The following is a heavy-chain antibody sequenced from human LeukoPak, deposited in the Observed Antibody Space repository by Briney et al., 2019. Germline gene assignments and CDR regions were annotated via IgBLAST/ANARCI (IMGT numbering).Heavy chain of an antibody. CDR2: IYYSGST. CDR1: GGSISSSSYY. J-gene: IGHJ4*02. V-gene: IGHV4-39*01. Sequence: PSETLSLTCTVSGGSISSSSYYWGWIRQPPGKGLEWIGSIYYSGSTYYNPSLKSRVTISVDTSKNQFSLKLSSVTAADTAVYYCVGSRDQQYPYDILTGYPDYWGQGTLVTVSS. CDR3: VGSRDQQYPYDILTGYPDY. D-gene: IGHD3-9*01.